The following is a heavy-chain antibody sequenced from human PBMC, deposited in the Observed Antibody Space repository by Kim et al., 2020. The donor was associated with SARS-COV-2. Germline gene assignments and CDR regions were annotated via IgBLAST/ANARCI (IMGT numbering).Heavy chain of an antibody. D-gene: IGHD4-17*01. Sequence: GGSLRLSCAASGFTFENYAMSWVRQAPGKGLEWVSAIRGSGSDTYYRDSVRGRFTVSRDNSRNTLFLQLNSLGVEDTAVYFCARGNSVTLSGAFDYWGRGTLVTVSS. J-gene: IGHJ4*02. CDR3: ARGNSVTLSGAFDY. CDR2: IRGSGSDT. CDR1: GFTFENYA. V-gene: IGHV3-23*01.